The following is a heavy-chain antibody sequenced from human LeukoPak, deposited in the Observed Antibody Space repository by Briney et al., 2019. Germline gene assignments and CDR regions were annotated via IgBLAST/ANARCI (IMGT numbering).Heavy chain of an antibody. J-gene: IGHJ6*02. CDR1: GFTFSSYA. V-gene: IGHV3-30*04. CDR2: ISYDGSNK. CDR3: ARGGLVTFYYYYYGMDV. D-gene: IGHD6-19*01. Sequence: PGRSLRLSCAASGFTFSSYAMHWVRQAPGKGLEWVAVISYDGSNKYYADSVKGRFTTSRDNSKNTLYLQMNSLRAEDTAVYYCARGGLVTFYYYYYGMDVWGQGTTVTVSS.